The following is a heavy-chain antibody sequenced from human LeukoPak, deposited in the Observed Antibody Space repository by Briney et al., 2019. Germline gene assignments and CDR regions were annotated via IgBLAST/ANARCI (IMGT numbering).Heavy chain of an antibody. J-gene: IGHJ4*02. CDR2: ISGSGRSGT. Sequence: GGSLRLSCAVSGFTFSTYAMTRVRQAPGKGLEWVSVISGSGRSGTNYADSVKGRFTISRDNSKNTLYLQMNSLRVEDTAIYYCAKAPGGGNWNWGQGTLVTVSS. CDR3: AKAPGGGNWN. CDR1: GFTFSTYA. D-gene: IGHD1-20*01. V-gene: IGHV3-23*01.